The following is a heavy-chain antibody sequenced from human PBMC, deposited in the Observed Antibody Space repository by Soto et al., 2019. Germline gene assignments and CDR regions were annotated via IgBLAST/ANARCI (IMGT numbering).Heavy chain of an antibody. CDR1: GFTFSSYA. D-gene: IGHD3-16*01. CDR2: ISGSGGST. CDR3: AKDGVRDDYYFDY. V-gene: IGHV3-23*01. Sequence: EVQLLESGGGLVQPGGSLRLSCAASGFTFSSYAMSWVRQAPGKGLEWVSAISGSGGSTYYADSVKCRFTISRDNSKNTLYLQMNSLRAEDTAVYYCAKDGVRDDYYFDYWGQGTLVTVSA. J-gene: IGHJ4*02.